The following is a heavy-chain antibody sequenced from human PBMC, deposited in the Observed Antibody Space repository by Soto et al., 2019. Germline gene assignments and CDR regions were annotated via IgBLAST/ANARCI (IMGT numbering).Heavy chain of an antibody. D-gene: IGHD2-8*01. CDR3: AREREGYCTNGVCYRSRWFDP. J-gene: IGHJ5*02. CDR2: IYYSGST. CDR1: GGSISSGDYY. V-gene: IGHV4-30-4*01. Sequence: PSETLSLTCTVSGGSISSGDYYWSWIRQPPGKGLEGIGYIYYSGSTYYNPSLKSRVTISVDTSKNQFSLKLSSVTAADTAVYYCAREREGYCTNGVCYRSRWFDPWGQGTLVTVSS.